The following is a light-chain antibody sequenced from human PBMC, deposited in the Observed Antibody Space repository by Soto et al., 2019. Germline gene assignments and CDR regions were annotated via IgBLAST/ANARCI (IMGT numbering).Light chain of an antibody. CDR3: CSYSGSYTYV. CDR2: DVS. CDR1: SSDVGGYNY. V-gene: IGLV2-11*01. J-gene: IGLJ1*01. Sequence: QSALTQPRSVSGSHGQSVTISCTGTSSDVGGYNYVSWYQQHPGKAPKLMIYDVSKRPSGVPDGFSGSKSGNTASLTISGLQAEDEADYYCCSYSGSYTYVFGTGTKLTVL.